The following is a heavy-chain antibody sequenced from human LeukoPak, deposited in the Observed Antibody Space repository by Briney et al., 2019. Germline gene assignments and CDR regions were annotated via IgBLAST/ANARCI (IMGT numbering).Heavy chain of an antibody. CDR2: IGGSGGST. Sequence: GGSLRLSCAASGFTFSSYVMNWVRQAPGKGLEWVSGIGGSGGSTNYADSVRGRFTISRDNSKNTLYLQMNSLRAEDTAVYYCAKDSGTYFPSFDYWGQGTLVTVSS. CDR1: GFTFSSYV. J-gene: IGHJ4*02. D-gene: IGHD1-26*01. CDR3: AKDSGTYFPSFDY. V-gene: IGHV3-23*01.